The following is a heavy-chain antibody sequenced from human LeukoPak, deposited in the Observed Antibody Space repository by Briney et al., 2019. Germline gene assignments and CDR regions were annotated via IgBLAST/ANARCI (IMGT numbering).Heavy chain of an antibody. CDR3: ARGANYYGSGDY. D-gene: IGHD3-10*01. Sequence: SETLSLTCTVSGGSVSSGTFYWSWIPQPQGKGLEWIRRIYNTGNTHYVTSLKSRFTMSVDTSKNQFSLKLTCVTAADTAVYYCARGANYYGSGDYWGQGTLVTVSS. CDR2: IYNTGNT. J-gene: IGHJ4*02. CDR1: GGSVSSGTFY. V-gene: IGHV4-61*01.